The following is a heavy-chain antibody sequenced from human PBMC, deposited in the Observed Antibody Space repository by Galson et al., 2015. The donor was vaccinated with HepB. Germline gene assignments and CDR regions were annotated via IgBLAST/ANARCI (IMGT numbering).Heavy chain of an antibody. Sequence: SLRLSCAASGFTFSNYWMSWVRQAPGKGLEWVANIKEDGSDKTYVDSVKGRFTVSRDNAKSSLYLQMNSLKVEDTAVYYCARDGLLNSMTQGFSYWGQGTLVTVSS. CDR2: IKEDGSDK. CDR1: GFTFSNYW. V-gene: IGHV3-7*01. J-gene: IGHJ4*02. CDR3: ARDGLLNSMTQGFSY. D-gene: IGHD1-1*01.